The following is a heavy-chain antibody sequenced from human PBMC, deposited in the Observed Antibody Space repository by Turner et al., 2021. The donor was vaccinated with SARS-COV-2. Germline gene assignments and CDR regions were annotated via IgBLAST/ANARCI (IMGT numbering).Heavy chain of an antibody. V-gene: IGHV3-74*01. Sequence: VQLVESGGDFVHPGGSLRPSCVGSGFTFSDHWMHWVRQGPGEGLVWVSRISDDGSSASYGGSVRGRFTVSRDNAKNTLYLQMNSLRPDDTGVYYCTRRGIAAAGNDYWGQGTLVTVSS. CDR2: ISDDGSSA. D-gene: IGHD6-13*01. CDR3: TRRGIAAAGNDY. CDR1: GFTFSDHW. J-gene: IGHJ4*02.